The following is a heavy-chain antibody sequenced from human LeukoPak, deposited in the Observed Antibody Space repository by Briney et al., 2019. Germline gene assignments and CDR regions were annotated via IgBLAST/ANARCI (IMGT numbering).Heavy chain of an antibody. V-gene: IGHV3-66*02. J-gene: IGHJ4*02. Sequence: PGGSLRLSCAASGFTVSSSYMTWVRQAPGTGLEWVSIIYSGGSTYYADSVKGRFTISRDSSKDTLYLQMNTLRPEDTAVYYCAGSRSSGGFDYWGQGTLVTVSS. CDR3: AGSRSSGGFDY. CDR1: GFTVSSSY. CDR2: IYSGGST. D-gene: IGHD6-6*01.